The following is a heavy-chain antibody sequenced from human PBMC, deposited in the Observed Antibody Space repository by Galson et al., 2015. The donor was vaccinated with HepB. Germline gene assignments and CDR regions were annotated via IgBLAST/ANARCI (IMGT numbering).Heavy chain of an antibody. CDR3: ARGHWGLDY. CDR2: ISADGTDM. V-gene: IGHV3-11*01. Sequence: SLRLSCAASGFTFSNWYMTWIRQAPGKGLEYISYISADGTDMYYADSVKGRFTISRDNAKNSLYLQMNSLRVDDTAVYYCARGHWGLDYWGQGTLVTVSS. CDR1: GFTFSNWY. J-gene: IGHJ4*02. D-gene: IGHD7-27*01.